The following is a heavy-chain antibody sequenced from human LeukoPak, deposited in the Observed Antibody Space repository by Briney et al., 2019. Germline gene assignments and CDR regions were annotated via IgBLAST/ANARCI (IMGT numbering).Heavy chain of an antibody. CDR3: AKVGQYSGSLHFDY. CDR2: INWNGGST. J-gene: IGHJ4*02. D-gene: IGHD1-26*01. V-gene: IGHV3-20*04. CDR1: GFTFDDYG. Sequence: PGGSLRLSCAASGFTFDDYGMSWVRQAPGKGLEWVSGINWNGGSTGYADSVKGRFTISRDNAKNTLYLQMNSLRAEDTAVYYCAKVGQYSGSLHFDYWGQGTLVTVSS.